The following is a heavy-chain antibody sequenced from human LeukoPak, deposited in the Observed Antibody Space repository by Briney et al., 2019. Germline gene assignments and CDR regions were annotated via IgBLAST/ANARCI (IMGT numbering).Heavy chain of an antibody. J-gene: IGHJ4*02. CDR3: ARGLIGVIAVAGVDY. D-gene: IGHD6-19*01. Sequence: PSETLSLTCTVSGGSISSSSYYWSWIRQPPGKGLEWIGEINHSGSTNYNPSLKSRVTISVDTSKNQFSLKLSSVTAADTAVYYCARGLIGVIAVAGVDYWGQGTLVTVSS. CDR1: GGSISSSSYY. V-gene: IGHV4-39*07. CDR2: INHSGST.